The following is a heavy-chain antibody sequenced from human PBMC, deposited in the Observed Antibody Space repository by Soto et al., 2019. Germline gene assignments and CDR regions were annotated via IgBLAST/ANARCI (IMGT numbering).Heavy chain of an antibody. J-gene: IGHJ5*02. Sequence: PSETLSLTCTVSVGSFSSGSYYWSWIRQPPGKGLEWIGYIYYSGSTNYNPSLKSRVTISVDTSKNQFSLKLSSVTAADTAVYYCARRYDILTGYIFDPWGQGTLVTVSS. CDR1: VGSFSSGSYY. CDR2: IYYSGST. D-gene: IGHD3-9*01. CDR3: ARRYDILTGYIFDP. V-gene: IGHV4-61*01.